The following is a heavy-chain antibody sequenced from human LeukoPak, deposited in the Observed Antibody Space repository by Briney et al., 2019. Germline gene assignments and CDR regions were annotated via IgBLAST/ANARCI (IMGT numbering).Heavy chain of an antibody. CDR1: GFTFSRYE. Sequence: GGCLRLSCAASGFTFSRYEMSWVRQAPGKGLEWASYIFSSGSTIYYAGSVKGRFTISRDNAKNSLYLQMNSLRVEDTAVYYCARTDIYYYGSGSSLDYWGQGTLVTVSS. D-gene: IGHD3-10*01. J-gene: IGHJ4*02. V-gene: IGHV3-48*03. CDR2: IFSSGSTI. CDR3: ARTDIYYYGSGSSLDY.